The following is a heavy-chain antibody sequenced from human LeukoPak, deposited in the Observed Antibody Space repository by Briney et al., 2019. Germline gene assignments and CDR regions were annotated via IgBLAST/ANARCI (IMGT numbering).Heavy chain of an antibody. V-gene: IGHV3-74*01. D-gene: IGHD3-10*01. CDR3: AKSGYYDAFDI. J-gene: IGHJ3*02. CDR2: INSDGSST. CDR1: GFTFSSYW. Sequence: GGSLRLSCVVSGFTFSSYWMHWVRQAPGKGLVWVSRINSDGSSTSYADSVKGRFTISRDNAKNTLYLQMNSLRAEDTAVYYCAKSGYYDAFDIWGQGTMVTVSS.